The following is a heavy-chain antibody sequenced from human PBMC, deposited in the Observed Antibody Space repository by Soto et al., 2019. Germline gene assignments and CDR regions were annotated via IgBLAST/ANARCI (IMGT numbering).Heavy chain of an antibody. CDR2: ISYDGSNK. CDR3: AKDQGYSGYDYKYHFDY. CDR1: GFTFSSYG. D-gene: IGHD5-12*01. J-gene: IGHJ4*02. V-gene: IGHV3-30*18. Sequence: QVQLVESGGGVVQPGRSLRLSCAASGFTFSSYGMHWVRQAPGKGLEWVAVISYDGSNKYYADSVKGRFTISRDNSKNTRYLQMNSLRAEDTAVYYCAKDQGYSGYDYKYHFDYWGQGTLVTVSS.